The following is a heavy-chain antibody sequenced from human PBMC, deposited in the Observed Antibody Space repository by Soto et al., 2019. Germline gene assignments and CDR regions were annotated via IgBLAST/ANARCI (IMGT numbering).Heavy chain of an antibody. CDR1: GGTFSSYA. CDR3: ARVTPVPVSYYYYYYGMDV. CDR2: IIPIFGTA. D-gene: IGHD3-16*01. J-gene: IGHJ6*02. Sequence: ASVKVSCKASGGTFSSYAIRWVRQAPGQGLEWVGGIIPIFGTANYAQKFQGRVTITADESTSTAYMELSSLRSEDTAVYYCARVTPVPVSYYYYYYGMDVWGQGTTVTVSS. V-gene: IGHV1-69*13.